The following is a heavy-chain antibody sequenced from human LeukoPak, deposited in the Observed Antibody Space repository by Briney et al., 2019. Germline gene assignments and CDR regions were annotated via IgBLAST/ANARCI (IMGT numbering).Heavy chain of an antibody. Sequence: GGSLRLSCAASGFTFSSYEMNWVRQAPGKGLEWVSYISSSGSTIYYADSVKGRFTISRDNAKNSLYLQMNSLRAEDTAVYYCAAGYCTNGVCHAFDYWGQGTLVTVSS. CDR1: GFTFSSYE. CDR2: ISSSGSTI. CDR3: AAGYCTNGVCHAFDY. D-gene: IGHD2-8*01. J-gene: IGHJ4*02. V-gene: IGHV3-48*03.